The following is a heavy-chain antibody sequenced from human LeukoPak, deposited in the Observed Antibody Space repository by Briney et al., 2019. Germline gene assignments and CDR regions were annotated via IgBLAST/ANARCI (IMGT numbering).Heavy chain of an antibody. D-gene: IGHD2-8*02. J-gene: IGHJ4*02. Sequence: GGSLRLSCAASGFTFNIYSMNWVRQAPGKGLEWVSSIISSGSNVYYADSVKGRFTISRDNSKSTLSLQMNSLRAEDTAIYYCATYRQVLLPFESWGQGTLVTVSS. CDR2: IISSGSNV. CDR1: GFTFNIYS. CDR3: ATYRQVLLPFES. V-gene: IGHV3-21*04.